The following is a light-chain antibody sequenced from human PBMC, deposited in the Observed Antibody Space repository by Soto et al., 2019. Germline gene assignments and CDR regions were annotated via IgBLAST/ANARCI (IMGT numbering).Light chain of an antibody. CDR1: QSISSY. CDR3: QQSYSKVT. Sequence: DIQMTQSPSSLSASVGDRVTITCRASQSISSYLNWYQQKPGKAPKLLIYAASSLQSGVPSRFSGSGSGTDFTLTISSLQPEDFATYYCQQSYSKVTFGQGTRLEN. V-gene: IGKV1-39*01. J-gene: IGKJ5*01. CDR2: AAS.